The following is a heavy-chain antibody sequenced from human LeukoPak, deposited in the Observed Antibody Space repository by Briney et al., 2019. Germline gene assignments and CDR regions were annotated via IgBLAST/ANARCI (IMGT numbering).Heavy chain of an antibody. CDR1: GYTFTDYD. Sequence: GASLKVSCKASGYTFTDYDITWVRQAPGQGLECMGWISAYNGHTNYAQKLQGRITVTTDTSTRTSYMELRSLRSDDTAVYYCARRGLGTTQRYFEYWGQGTLVIVSS. CDR2: ISAYNGHT. CDR3: ARRGLGTTQRYFEY. J-gene: IGHJ4*02. D-gene: IGHD1-7*01. V-gene: IGHV1-18*01.